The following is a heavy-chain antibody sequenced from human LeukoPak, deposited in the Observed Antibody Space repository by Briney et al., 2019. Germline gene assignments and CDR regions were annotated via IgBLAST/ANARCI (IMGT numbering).Heavy chain of an antibody. CDR1: GFTFSSYA. CDR3: AKDAQWWGLQAEYFQH. CDR2: ISGSGGST. D-gene: IGHD2-15*01. Sequence: GGSLRLSCAASGFTFSSYAMSWVRQAPGKGLEWVSAISGSGGSTYYADSAKGRFTISRDNSKNTLYLQMNSLRAEDTAVYYCAKDAQWWGLQAEYFQHWGQGTLVTVSS. V-gene: IGHV3-23*01. J-gene: IGHJ1*01.